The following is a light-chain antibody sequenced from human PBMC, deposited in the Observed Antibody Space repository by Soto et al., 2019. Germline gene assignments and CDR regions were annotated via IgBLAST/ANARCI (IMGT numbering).Light chain of an antibody. V-gene: IGKV1-39*01. CDR2: AAS. CDR1: QSISSY. J-gene: IGKJ4*01. Sequence: DIQMTQSPSSLSASVGDRVTITCRASQSISSYLNWYQQKPGQAPKLLIYAASSLQSGVPPRFSGSRSGTDFTLTISSLQPEDFATYYCQQSYSTPLTFGGGTKVEIK. CDR3: QQSYSTPLT.